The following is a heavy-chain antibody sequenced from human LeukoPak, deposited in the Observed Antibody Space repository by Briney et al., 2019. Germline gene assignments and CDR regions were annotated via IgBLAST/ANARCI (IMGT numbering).Heavy chain of an antibody. Sequence: PGGSLRLSCAASGFTFIRYWMHWVRQAPGKGLVWVSRVDNGGSSTRYADSVKGRFTISRDNAKNTVYLQMNSLRAEDTAVYYCARGGLAHAFDIWGQGTVVTVSS. V-gene: IGHV3-74*01. CDR2: VDNGGSST. J-gene: IGHJ3*02. CDR3: ARGGLAHAFDI. CDR1: GFTFIRYW. D-gene: IGHD3/OR15-3a*01.